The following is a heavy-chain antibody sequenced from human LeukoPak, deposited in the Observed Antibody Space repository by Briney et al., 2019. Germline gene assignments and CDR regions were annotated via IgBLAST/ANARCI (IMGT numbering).Heavy chain of an antibody. V-gene: IGHV3-11*01. CDR1: GFTFSDYY. J-gene: IGHJ4*02. CDR2: ISSNGNTI. Sequence: KPGGSLRLSCAASGFTFSDYYMSWIRQAPGKGLEWVSYISSNGNTIYYADSVKGRFTISRDNAKNSLYLQMNSLRAEDTAVYYCARDSLRSGYLDYWGQGTLVTVSS. CDR3: ARDSLRSGYLDY. D-gene: IGHD3-3*01.